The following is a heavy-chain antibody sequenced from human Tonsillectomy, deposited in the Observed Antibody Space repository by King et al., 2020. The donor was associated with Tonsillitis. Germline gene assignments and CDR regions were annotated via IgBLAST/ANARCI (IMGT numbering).Heavy chain of an antibody. CDR3: ARDVYGGVVGLYYSYGMDV. CDR1: GYTFISYG. J-gene: IGHJ6*02. Sequence: VQLVQSGAEVKKPGASVKVSCQASGYTFISYGISWVRQAPGQGLEWMGWISVYNGNTNYAQKLQGRVTMTTDTSTSTAYMELRSLRSDDTAVYHCARDVYGGVVGLYYSYGMDVWGQGTTVTVSS. V-gene: IGHV1-18*04. D-gene: IGHD1-14*01. CDR2: ISVYNGNT.